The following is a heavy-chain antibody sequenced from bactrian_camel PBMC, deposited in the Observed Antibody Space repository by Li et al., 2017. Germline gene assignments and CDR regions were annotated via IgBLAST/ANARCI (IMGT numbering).Heavy chain of an antibody. D-gene: IGHD2*01. CDR1: GNTYSRNC. Sequence: HVQLVESGGGSVQAGGSLRLSCAASGNTYSRNCMGWFRQAPGKKREGVATLDIYGGTRYDDSVKGRFTISKDSFKRTLYLQMSSLRPEDTAVYYCATDGNGGSSYGCNLNNWGQGTQVTVS. CDR3: ATDGNGGSSYGCNLNN. CDR2: LDIYGGT. J-gene: IGHJ4*01. V-gene: IGHV3S53*01.